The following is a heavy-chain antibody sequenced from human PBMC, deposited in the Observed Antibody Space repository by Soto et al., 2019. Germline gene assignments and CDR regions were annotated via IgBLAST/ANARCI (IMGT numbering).Heavy chain of an antibody. CDR1: GFTFSSYW. J-gene: IGHJ3*02. D-gene: IGHD2-15*01. CDR2: IKQDGSEK. CDR3: ARVRYCSGGSCSPAADAFDI. V-gene: IGHV3-7*01. Sequence: GGSLRLSCAASGFTFSSYWMSWVRQAPGKGLEWVANIKQDGSEKYYVDSVKGRFPISRDNAKNSLYLQMNSLRAEDTAVYYCARVRYCSGGSCSPAADAFDIWGQGTMVTVSS.